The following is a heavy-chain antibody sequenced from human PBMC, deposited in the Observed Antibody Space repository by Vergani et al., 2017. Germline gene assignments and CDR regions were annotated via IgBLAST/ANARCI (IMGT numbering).Heavy chain of an antibody. D-gene: IGHD5-12*01. CDR2: ISSSSSYI. J-gene: IGHJ4*02. V-gene: IGHV3-21*01. CDR3: ARKPVDNEGY. CDR1: GFTFSSYS. Sequence: EVQLVESGGGLVKPGGSLRLSCAASGFTFSSYSMNWVRQAPGKGLEWVSSISSSSSYIYYADSVKGRFTISRDNAKNSLYLQMNSLRAVDTAVYYCARKPVDNEGYWGQGTLVTVSS.